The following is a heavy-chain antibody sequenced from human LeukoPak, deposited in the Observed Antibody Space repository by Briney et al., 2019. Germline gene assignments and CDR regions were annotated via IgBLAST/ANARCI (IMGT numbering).Heavy chain of an antibody. J-gene: IGHJ3*02. D-gene: IGHD6-19*01. CDR2: INPSGGST. CDR1: GYTFTNYY. CDR3: ARDGQSVAGYAFDI. Sequence: ASVKVSCKASGYTFTNYYIHWVRQAPGQGLECMGIINPSGGSTSYAQKFQGRVTMTRDMSTSTVYMELSSLRSEDTAVYYCARDGQSVAGYAFDIWGQGTMVTVSS. V-gene: IGHV1-46*01.